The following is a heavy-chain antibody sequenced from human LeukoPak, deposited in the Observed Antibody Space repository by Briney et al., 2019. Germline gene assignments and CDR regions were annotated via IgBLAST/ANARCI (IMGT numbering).Heavy chain of an antibody. J-gene: IGHJ5*02. CDR2: IYYSGST. D-gene: IGHD6-25*01. V-gene: IGHV4-59*01. CDR3: ARGRYSKAYAADWFDP. Sequence: PSETLSLTCTVSGGSISSYYWSWIRQPPGKGLEWIGYIYYSGSTNNNPSLKSRVTISVDTSKKQFSLKLTSVTAADTAVYYCARGRYSKAYAADWFDPWGQGTLVTVSS. CDR1: GGSISSYY.